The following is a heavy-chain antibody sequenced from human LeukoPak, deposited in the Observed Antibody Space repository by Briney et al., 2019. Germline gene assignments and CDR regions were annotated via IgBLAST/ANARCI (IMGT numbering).Heavy chain of an antibody. CDR3: ASLFRDDYGDYVLPGVDP. D-gene: IGHD4-17*01. J-gene: IGHJ5*02. Sequence: PGGSLRLSCTTSGFTFGDYAMSWVRQAPGKGLEWVGFIRSKAYGGTTEYAASVKGRFTISRDDSKSIAYLQMNSLKTEDTAVYYCASLFRDDYGDYVLPGVDPWGQGTLVTVSS. CDR2: IRSKAYGGTT. CDR1: GFTFGDYA. V-gene: IGHV3-49*04.